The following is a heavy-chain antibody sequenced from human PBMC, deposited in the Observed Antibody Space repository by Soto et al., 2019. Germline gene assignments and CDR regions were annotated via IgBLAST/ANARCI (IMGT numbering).Heavy chain of an antibody. J-gene: IGHJ4*02. D-gene: IGHD3-22*01. CDR3: GTLGFDRSGASSLFDA. Sequence: QVQLVESGGDVVQPGRSLRLSCVDSAFTFSSYAMHWVRQAPGKGLEWMTIISYDGSNRYYADSVKGRFTISRDNSKNTLYLQMNSLRPEDTALYYCGTLGFDRSGASSLFDAWGQGTLVSVSS. CDR2: ISYDGSNR. V-gene: IGHV3-30*03. CDR1: AFTFSSYA.